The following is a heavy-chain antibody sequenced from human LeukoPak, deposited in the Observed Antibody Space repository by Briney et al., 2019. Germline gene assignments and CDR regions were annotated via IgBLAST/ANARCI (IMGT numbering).Heavy chain of an antibody. CDR2: LSSSGSTI. Sequence: GSLRLFWSGSGFHFSRYEMNLVRQAPGEGVGGGSYLSSSGSTIYYADSVKGRFTISRDNAKNSLYLQMNSLRAEDTAVYYCARRSSSGSYYRPFDYWGQGTLVTVSS. CDR1: GFHFSRYE. CDR3: ARRSSSGSYYRPFDY. J-gene: IGHJ4*02. D-gene: IGHD1-26*01. V-gene: IGHV3-48*03.